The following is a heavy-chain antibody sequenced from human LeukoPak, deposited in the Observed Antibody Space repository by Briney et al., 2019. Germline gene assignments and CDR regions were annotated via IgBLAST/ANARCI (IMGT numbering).Heavy chain of an antibody. D-gene: IGHD5-12*01. Sequence: GASVKVSCKASGYSFTGFYIHWVRQAPGQGLEWMAWINPQSGATNYAQKFKGRITTTRDTSITTAYMEMTTLRSDDTAVYYCARGGGDSGLYFAYWGQGTLVTVSS. V-gene: IGHV1-2*02. CDR2: INPQSGAT. CDR3: ARGGGDSGLYFAY. CDR1: GYSFTGFY. J-gene: IGHJ4*02.